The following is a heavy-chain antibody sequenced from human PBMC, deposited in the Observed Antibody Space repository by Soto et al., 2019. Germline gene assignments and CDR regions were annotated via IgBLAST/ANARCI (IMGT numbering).Heavy chain of an antibody. CDR1: GYSFAVYW. Sequence: PGESLKISWKGSGYSFAVYWIAWVRQKPGKGLEWMGIIYPGDSATRYSPSFQGQVTISADNSISTASLRWSSLKASDTAMYYCARTYFFDAGPYYSDSWGQGTLVTVSS. V-gene: IGHV5-51*01. D-gene: IGHD3-22*01. J-gene: IGHJ5*01. CDR2: IYPGDSAT. CDR3: ARTYFFDAGPYYSDS.